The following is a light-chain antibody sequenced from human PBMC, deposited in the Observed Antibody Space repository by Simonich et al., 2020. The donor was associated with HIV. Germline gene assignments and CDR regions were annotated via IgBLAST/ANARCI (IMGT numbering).Light chain of an antibody. V-gene: IGKV4-1*01. CDR1: RSVLYSSNNKHY. CDR3: QQYYTTPPT. J-gene: IGKJ1*01. CDR2: WAS. Sequence: DIVMTQSPDSLAVSLGERAPVNCRSSRSVLYSSNNKHYLAWYQQKPGQPPKLLIYWASTRESGVPDRFSASGSGTDFTLTISSLQAEDVAIYSCQQYYTTPPTFGQGTKVEIK.